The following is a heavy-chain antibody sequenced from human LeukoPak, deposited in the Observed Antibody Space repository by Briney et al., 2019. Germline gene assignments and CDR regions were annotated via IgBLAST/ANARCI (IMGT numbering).Heavy chain of an antibody. CDR3: ARARGAMAPFDY. CDR1: GGSFSGYY. J-gene: IGHJ4*02. D-gene: IGHD5-18*01. Sequence: TSETLPLTCAVYGGSFSGYYWSWIRQPPGKGLEWIGYIYYSGSTNYNPSLKSRVTISVDTSKNQFSLKLSSVTAADTAVYYCARARGAMAPFDYWGQGTLVTVSS. CDR2: IYYSGST. V-gene: IGHV4-59*01.